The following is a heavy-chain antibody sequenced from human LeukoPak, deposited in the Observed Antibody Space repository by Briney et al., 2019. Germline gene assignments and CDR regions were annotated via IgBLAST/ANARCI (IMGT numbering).Heavy chain of an antibody. CDR3: ARGEYSYGDY. J-gene: IGHJ4*02. D-gene: IGHD5-18*01. V-gene: IGHV4-34*01. CDR2: INHSGST. CDR1: GGSFSGYY. Sequence: SETLSLTCAVYGGSFSGYYWSWIRQPPGKGLEWIGEINHSGSTNYNPSLKSRVTISVDTPKNQFSLKLSSVTAADTAVYYCARGEYSYGDYWGQGTLVTVSS.